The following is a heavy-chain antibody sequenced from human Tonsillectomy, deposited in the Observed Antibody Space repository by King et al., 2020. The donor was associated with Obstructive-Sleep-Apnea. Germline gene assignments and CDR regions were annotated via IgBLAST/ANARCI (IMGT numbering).Heavy chain of an antibody. V-gene: IGHV3-11*06. CDR1: GFTFSDYY. J-gene: IGHJ6*02. Sequence: QLVQSGGGSVKPGGSLRLSWAASGFTFSDYYKTWIRQAPGKGLEGVSYISTSNSHTDYADSVKGRFTISRDNAKNTLYLQMNSLRTEDTALYYCTRGHYGMDVWGQGTTVTVSS. CDR2: ISTSNSHT. CDR3: TRGHYGMDV.